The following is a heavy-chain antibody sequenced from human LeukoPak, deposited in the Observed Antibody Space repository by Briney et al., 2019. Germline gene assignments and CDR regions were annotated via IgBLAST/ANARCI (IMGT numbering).Heavy chain of an antibody. CDR3: AIDDGFSCYSY. CDR2: MNLDGSEK. D-gene: IGHD3/OR15-3a*01. J-gene: IGHJ4*02. Sequence: GGSLRLSCAASGFTFSSYWMHWVRQAPGKGLEWVANMNLDGSEKYYVDSVKGRFIISRDNAKNSLFLQMNSLIAEDTAVYYCAIDDGFSCYSYWGQGTLVTVSS. CDR1: GFTFSSYW. V-gene: IGHV3-7*01.